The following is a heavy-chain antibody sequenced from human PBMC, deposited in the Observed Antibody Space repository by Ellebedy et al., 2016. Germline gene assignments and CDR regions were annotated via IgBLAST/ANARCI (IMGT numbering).Heavy chain of an antibody. CDR3: ARVKAKYDYVWGSPGAFDI. CDR2: INHSGST. CDR1: GGSFSGYY. V-gene: IGHV4-34*01. D-gene: IGHD3-16*01. Sequence: SETLSLTXAVYGGSFSGYYWSWIRQPPGKGLEWIGEINHSGSTNYNPSLKSRVTISVDTSKNQFSLKLSSVTAADTAVYYCARVKAKYDYVWGSPGAFDIWGQGTMVTVSS. J-gene: IGHJ3*02.